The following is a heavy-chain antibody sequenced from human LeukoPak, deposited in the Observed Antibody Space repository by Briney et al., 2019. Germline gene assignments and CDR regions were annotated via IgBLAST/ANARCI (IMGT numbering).Heavy chain of an antibody. CDR3: SREEQYYFDY. J-gene: IGHJ4*02. D-gene: IGHD6-19*01. CDR1: GYTFINYY. V-gene: IGHV1-46*01. CDR2: INPSGGRS. Sequence: ASVKVSCKASGYTFINYYMHWVGQAPGQPLEWMGMINPSGGRSSSARKFQGRLTMTRDTSTSTVYVELSSLSSGDTAVYYCSREEQYYFDYWGQGTLVTVSS.